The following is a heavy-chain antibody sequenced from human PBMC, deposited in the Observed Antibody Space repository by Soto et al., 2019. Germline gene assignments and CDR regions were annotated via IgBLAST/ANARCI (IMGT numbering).Heavy chain of an antibody. CDR2: ISWNSGSI. J-gene: IGHJ6*02. V-gene: IGHV3-9*01. D-gene: IGHD1-1*01. CDR1: GFTFDDYA. CDR3: SKDRAPPNWNYYYYGMDV. Sequence: GGSLRLSCAASGFTFDDYAMHWVRQAPGKGLEWVSGISWNSGSIGYADSVKGRFTISRDNAKNSLYLQMNSLRAEDTALYYCSKDRAPPNWNYYYYGMDVWGQGTMVTVSS.